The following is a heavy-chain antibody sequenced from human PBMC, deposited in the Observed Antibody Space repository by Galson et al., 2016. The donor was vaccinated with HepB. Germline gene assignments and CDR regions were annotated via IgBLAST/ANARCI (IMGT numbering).Heavy chain of an antibody. D-gene: IGHD5-24*01. CDR3: ATGGWMAASHF. Sequence: SLRLSCAASGSTFSINSMSWVRQAPGKGLEWIAAIASSGSYIYYRDSVKGRFTISRDNAKNSLYLQMDSLRAEDTAVYYCATGGWMAASHFWGQGTLVTVSS. CDR2: IASSGSYI. V-gene: IGHV3-21*01. CDR1: GSTFSINS. J-gene: IGHJ4*02.